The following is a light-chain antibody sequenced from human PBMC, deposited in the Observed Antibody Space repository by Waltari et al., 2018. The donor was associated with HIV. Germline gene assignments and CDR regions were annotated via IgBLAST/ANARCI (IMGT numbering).Light chain of an antibody. J-gene: IGLJ2*01. CDR3: SSYAPTNNFYVL. V-gene: IGLV2-8*01. CDR1: SSDIGGYNY. Sequence: VTISCTGTSSDIGGYNYVSWYQQHPGKAPKLIMTEVTKRTSGVPDRFSGSKSGNTASLTVSGRQAEDEAHYYCSSYAPTNNFYVLFGGGTALTGL. CDR2: EVT.